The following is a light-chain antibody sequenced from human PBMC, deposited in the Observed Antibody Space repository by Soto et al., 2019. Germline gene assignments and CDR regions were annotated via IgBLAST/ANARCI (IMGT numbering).Light chain of an antibody. CDR3: QLFTT. Sequence: DIQMTQSPSTLSASVGDRVTITCRASQSVTRWLAWYQQKPGKAPKLLIYDASSLQPGVPSRFSGSGSGTECPLTISGLQPDDFATYYCQLFTTFGQGTKVEVK. CDR1: QSVTRW. V-gene: IGKV1-5*01. J-gene: IGKJ1*01. CDR2: DAS.